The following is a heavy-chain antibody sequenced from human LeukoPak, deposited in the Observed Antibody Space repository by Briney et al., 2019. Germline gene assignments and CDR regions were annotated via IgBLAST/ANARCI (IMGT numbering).Heavy chain of an antibody. CDR1: GFTVSSNY. V-gene: IGHV3-66*01. D-gene: IGHD3-22*01. CDR2: IYSGGST. J-gene: IGHJ4*02. CDR3: ARTPMIDYYGSYFDY. Sequence: PGGSLRLSCAASGFTVSSNYMSWVRQAPGKGLEWVSVIYSGGSTYYADSVKGRFTISRDNSKNTLYLQMNSLRAEDTAVYYCARTPMIDYYGSYFDYWGQGTLVTVSS.